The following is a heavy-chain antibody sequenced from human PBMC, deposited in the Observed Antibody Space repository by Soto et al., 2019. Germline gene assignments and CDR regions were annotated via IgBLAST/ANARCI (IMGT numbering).Heavy chain of an antibody. V-gene: IGHV3-48*02. D-gene: IGHD2-21*01. CDR2: IGSRGAL. Sequence: EVQLVESGGGLVQPGGSLRLSCAASGFTFSSYSMNWFRQAPGKGLEWVSYIGSRGALYYVDSVKGRFTISRDTAKNILYLQMNSLRDDDTAVYFCVRDSDSVADLTHGDFWGRGTLVTVSS. J-gene: IGHJ4*02. CDR1: GFTFSSYS. CDR3: VRDSDSVADLTHGDF.